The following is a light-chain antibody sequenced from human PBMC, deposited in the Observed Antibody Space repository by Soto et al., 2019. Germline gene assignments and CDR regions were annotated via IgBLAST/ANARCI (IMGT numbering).Light chain of an antibody. CDR1: QDISSY. V-gene: IGKV1-9*01. J-gene: IGKJ4*01. Sequence: DIQMTQSPSILSASVGDRVTITCRASQDISSYLAWYQQKPGKAPTLLIYAASTLQSGVPSRFSGSGFGTDFTLTISSLQAEDFASYYCQQLRSYPSTFGGGTKVDIK. CDR3: QQLRSYPST. CDR2: AAS.